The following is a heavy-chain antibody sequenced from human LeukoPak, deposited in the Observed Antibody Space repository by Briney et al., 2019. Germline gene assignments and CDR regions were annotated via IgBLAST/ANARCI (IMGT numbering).Heavy chain of an antibody. D-gene: IGHD3-22*01. CDR3: AKRGYYYDSSGYYSRTYFDY. J-gene: IGHJ4*02. Sequence: GGSLRLSCAASGFTFSSYSMNWVRQAPGKGLEWVAVISYDGSNKYYADSVKGRFTISRDNSKNTLYLQMNSLRAEDTAVYYCAKRGYYYDSSGYYSRTYFDYWGQGTLVIVSS. CDR2: ISYDGSNK. V-gene: IGHV3-30*18. CDR1: GFTFSSYS.